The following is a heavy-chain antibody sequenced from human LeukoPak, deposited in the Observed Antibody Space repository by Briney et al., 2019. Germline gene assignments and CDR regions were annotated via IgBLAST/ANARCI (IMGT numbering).Heavy chain of an antibody. CDR2: IFSGGTT. CDR3: MTFYSRLTDY. Sequence: PGGSLRLSCAASGFTVSANYMSWVRQAPGKGLEWVSIIFSGGTTYYADSVKGRFAISRDSSKNTLYLLMNSLRAEDTAVYYCMTFYSRLTDYWGQGTVVTVSS. V-gene: IGHV3-53*01. J-gene: IGHJ4*02. CDR1: GFTVSANY. D-gene: IGHD2/OR15-2a*01.